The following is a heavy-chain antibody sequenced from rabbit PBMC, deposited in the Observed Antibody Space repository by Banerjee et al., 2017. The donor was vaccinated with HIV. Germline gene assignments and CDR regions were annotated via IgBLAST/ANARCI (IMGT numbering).Heavy chain of an antibody. D-gene: IGHD1-1*01. J-gene: IGHJ4*01. CDR3: ARKYTSSVYRYFNL. V-gene: IGHV1S40*01. CDR2: INSSSRNV. CDR1: GFDFSSYY. Sequence: EGSLKLSCKASGFDFSSYYITWVRQAPGKGLEWIGCINSSSRNVVYASWATGRFTISRTSSTTVTLQMTSLTAADTATYFCARKYTSSVYRYFNLWGQGTLVTVS.